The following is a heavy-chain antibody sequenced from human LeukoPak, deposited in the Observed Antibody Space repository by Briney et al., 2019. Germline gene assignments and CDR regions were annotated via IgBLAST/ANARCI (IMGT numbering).Heavy chain of an antibody. D-gene: IGHD1-26*01. Sequence: GGPLRLSCAASGFTFSSYAMHWVRQAPGKGLEYVSAISSNGGSTYYANSVKGRFTISRDNSKNTLYLQMGSLRAEDMAVYYCARDKIVGATHFDYWGQGTLVTVSS. CDR3: ARDKIVGATHFDY. V-gene: IGHV3-64*01. J-gene: IGHJ4*02. CDR1: GFTFSSYA. CDR2: ISSNGGST.